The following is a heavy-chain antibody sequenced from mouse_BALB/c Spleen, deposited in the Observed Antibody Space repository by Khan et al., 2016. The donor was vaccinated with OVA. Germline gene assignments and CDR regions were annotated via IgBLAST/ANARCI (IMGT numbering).Heavy chain of an antibody. J-gene: IGHJ3*01. V-gene: IGHV1-52*01. CDR1: GYTFTSYW. Sequence: VELVESGAELVRPGASVKLSCEASGYTFTSYWMNWVKQSPEQGLEWIGRIDPYDSETHYNQNFKDKAILTVDKSSSTAYMQLSSLTSEDSAVYYCARNPFVYWGQGTLVTVSA. CDR3: ARNPFVY. CDR2: IDPYDSET.